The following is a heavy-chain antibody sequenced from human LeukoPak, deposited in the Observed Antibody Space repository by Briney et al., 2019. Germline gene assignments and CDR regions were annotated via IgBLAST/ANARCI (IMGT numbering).Heavy chain of an antibody. D-gene: IGHD1-26*01. CDR1: GFTFSSYS. CDR3: ARDLVGATI. V-gene: IGHV3-48*01. CDR2: ISSSSSTI. J-gene: IGHJ4*02. Sequence: GGSLRLSCAASGFTFSSYSMNWVRQAPGKGLEWVSYISSSSSTIYYADSVKGRFTISRDNAKNSLYLQMNSLRAEDTAVYYCARDLVGATIWGQGTLVTVSS.